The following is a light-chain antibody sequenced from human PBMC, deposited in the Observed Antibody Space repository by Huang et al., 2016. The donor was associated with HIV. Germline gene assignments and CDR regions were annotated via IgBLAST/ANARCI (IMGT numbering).Light chain of an antibody. CDR3: QQYHNWPYT. V-gene: IGKV3-15*01. CDR1: QSVDTN. J-gene: IGKJ2*01. CDR2: GAS. Sequence: EIIMTHSPSTLSLSPGEGASLSCRANQSVDTNLAWYLHRPGQSPRILIFGASTRASGLPGRFSGSGSGTKFTLTVSGLQSEDFAVYYCQQYHNWPYTFGQGTKLEI.